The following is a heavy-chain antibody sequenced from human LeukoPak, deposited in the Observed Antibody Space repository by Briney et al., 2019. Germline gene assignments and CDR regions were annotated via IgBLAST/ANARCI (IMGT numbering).Heavy chain of an antibody. CDR3: ARGSRGYSGYDLFDY. CDR2: INPSGGST. D-gene: IGHD5-12*01. V-gene: IGHV1-46*01. Sequence: ASVKVSCTASGYTFTSYYMHWVRQAPGQGLEWMGIINPSGGSTSYAQKFQGRVTMTRDTSTSTVYMELSSLRSGDTAVYYCARGSRGYSGYDLFDYWGQGTLVTVSS. CDR1: GYTFTSYY. J-gene: IGHJ4*02.